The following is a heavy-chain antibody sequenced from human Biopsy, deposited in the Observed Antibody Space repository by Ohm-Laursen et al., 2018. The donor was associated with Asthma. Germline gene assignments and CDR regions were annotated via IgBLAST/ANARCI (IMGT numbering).Heavy chain of an antibody. J-gene: IGHJ1*01. D-gene: IGHD3-3*01. CDR3: ARTFHFWSPYHAEHYQL. V-gene: IGHV3-7*01. Sequence: PLRLSCSASGFTFGDYWMSWVRQVPGKGLEWVANIKHDGSEKNHVDSLKGRFTISRDNAKNLLFLQMNSLRAEDTAVYYCARTFHFWSPYHAEHYQLWGQGTLVTVSS. CDR2: IKHDGSEK. CDR1: GFTFGDYW.